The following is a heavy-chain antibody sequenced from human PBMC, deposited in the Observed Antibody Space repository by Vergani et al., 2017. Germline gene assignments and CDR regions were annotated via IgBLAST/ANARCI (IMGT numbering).Heavy chain of an antibody. CDR3: AKSRGVIQYYFDY. J-gene: IGHJ4*02. V-gene: IGHV3-30*18. D-gene: IGHD3-10*01. CDR2: ISYDGSNK. Sequence: QVQLVESGGGVVQPGRSLRLSCAASGFTFSSYGMHWVRQAPGKGLEWVAVISYDGSNKYYADSVKGRFTISRDNSKNTLYLQMNSLRAEDTAVYYCAKSRGVIQYYFDYWGQGTLVTVSS. CDR1: GFTFSSYG.